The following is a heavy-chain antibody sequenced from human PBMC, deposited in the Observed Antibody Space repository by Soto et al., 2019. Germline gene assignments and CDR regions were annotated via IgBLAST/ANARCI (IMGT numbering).Heavy chain of an antibody. D-gene: IGHD5-12*01. CDR2: INPYTGGT. Sequence: ASVKVSCKASGYTFTGYYVLWVRQAPGQGPECMGWINPYTGGTNYAQKFQGRVTMTRDTSISTAYMELSKLISDDTAVYYCARSTHRDGYNAPYYYYYYYGMDVWGQGTTVTVSS. CDR1: GYTFTGYY. J-gene: IGHJ6*02. V-gene: IGHV1-2*02. CDR3: ARSTHRDGYNAPYYYYYYYGMDV.